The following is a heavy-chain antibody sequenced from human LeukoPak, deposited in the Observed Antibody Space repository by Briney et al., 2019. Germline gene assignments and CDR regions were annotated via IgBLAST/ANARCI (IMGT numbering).Heavy chain of an antibody. V-gene: IGHV4-59*01. D-gene: IGHD3-10*01. CDR3: ARGSVWFGEAFDI. Sequence: PSETLPLTCTVSGGSISSYYWSWIRQPPGKGLEWIGYIYYSGSTNYNPSLKSRVTISVDTSKNQFSLKLSSVTAADTAVYYCARGSVWFGEAFDIWGQGTMVTVSS. J-gene: IGHJ3*02. CDR2: IYYSGST. CDR1: GGSISSYY.